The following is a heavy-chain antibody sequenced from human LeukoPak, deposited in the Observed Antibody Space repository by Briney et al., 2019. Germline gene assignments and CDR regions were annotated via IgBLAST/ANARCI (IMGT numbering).Heavy chain of an antibody. D-gene: IGHD3-22*01. CDR1: GGSISSSSYY. CDR3: ARGSDSSGYYNWFDP. CDR2: IYYSGST. V-gene: IGHV4-39*01. J-gene: IGHJ5*02. Sequence: SETLSLTCTVSGGSISSSSYYWGWIRQPPGTGLEWIGSIYYSGSTYYNPSLKSRVTISVDTSKNQFSLKLSSVTAADTAVYYCARGSDSSGYYNWFDPWGQGTLVTVSS.